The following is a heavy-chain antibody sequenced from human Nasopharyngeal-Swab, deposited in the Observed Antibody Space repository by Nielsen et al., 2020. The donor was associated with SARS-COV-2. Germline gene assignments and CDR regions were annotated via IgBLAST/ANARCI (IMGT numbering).Heavy chain of an antibody. D-gene: IGHD5-24*01. CDR2: IKQDGSGK. CDR3: ARQLQSNAFDI. Sequence: WIRQPPGKGLEWVANIKQDGSGKYYVDSVKGRFTISRDNAKNSLYLQMNSLRAEDTAVYYCARQLQSNAFDIWGQGTMVTVSS. J-gene: IGHJ3*02. V-gene: IGHV3-7*01.